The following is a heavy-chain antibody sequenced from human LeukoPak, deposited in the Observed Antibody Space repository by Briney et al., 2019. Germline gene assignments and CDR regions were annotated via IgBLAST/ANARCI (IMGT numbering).Heavy chain of an antibody. V-gene: IGHV4-30-2*01. CDR3: ARRVAAAAYFFDY. D-gene: IGHD6-13*01. CDR1: GGSISSGAYY. Sequence: PSETLSLTCTVSGGSISSGAYYWSWIRQPPGKGLEWIGYIYHSGSTYYNPSLKSRVTISVDRSKNQFSLKLSSVTAADTAVYYSARRVAAAAYFFDYWGQGTLVTVSS. CDR2: IYHSGST. J-gene: IGHJ4*02.